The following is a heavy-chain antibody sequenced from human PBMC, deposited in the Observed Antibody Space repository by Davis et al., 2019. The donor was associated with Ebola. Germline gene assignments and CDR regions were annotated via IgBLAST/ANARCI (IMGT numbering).Heavy chain of an antibody. V-gene: IGHV3-33*01. D-gene: IGHD1-26*01. CDR2: IWYDGSNK. J-gene: IGHJ6*02. CDR1: GFTFSSYG. Sequence: GESLKISCAASGFTFSSYGMHWVRQAPGKGLEWVAVIWYDGSNKYYADSVKGRFTISRDNSKNTLYLQMNSLRAEDTAVYYCATRYSGNFWDLYYYYGMDVWGQGTTVTVSS. CDR3: ATRYSGNFWDLYYYYGMDV.